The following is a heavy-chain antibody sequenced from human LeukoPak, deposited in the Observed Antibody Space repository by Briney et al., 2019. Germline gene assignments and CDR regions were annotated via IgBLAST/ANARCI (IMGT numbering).Heavy chain of an antibody. Sequence: EASVNVSCKASGGTFSSYAISWVRQAPGQGLEWMGGIIPIFGTANYAQKFQGRVTITADESTSTAYMELSSLRSEDTAVYYCALEGYGDYYFDYWGQGTLVTVSS. V-gene: IGHV1-69*13. CDR2: IIPIFGTA. CDR1: GGTFSSYA. CDR3: ALEGYGDYYFDY. J-gene: IGHJ4*02. D-gene: IGHD4-17*01.